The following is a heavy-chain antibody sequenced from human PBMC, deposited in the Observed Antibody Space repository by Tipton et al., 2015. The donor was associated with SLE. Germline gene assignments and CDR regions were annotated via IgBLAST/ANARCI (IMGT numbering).Heavy chain of an antibody. Sequence: TLSLTCTVSGGSISSYYWSWIRQPPGKGLEWIGYIYTSGSTNYNPSLKSRVTISVDTSKNQFSLKLSSVTAADTAVYYCARDGDNWNYGVFDYWGQGTLVTVSS. J-gene: IGHJ4*02. CDR3: ARDGDNWNYGVFDY. V-gene: IGHV4-59*01. D-gene: IGHD1-7*01. CDR2: IYTSGST. CDR1: GGSISSYY.